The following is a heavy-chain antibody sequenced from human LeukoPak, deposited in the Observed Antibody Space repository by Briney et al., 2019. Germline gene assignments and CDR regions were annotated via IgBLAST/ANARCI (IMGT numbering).Heavy chain of an antibody. CDR2: ISAYNGNT. V-gene: IGHV1-18*01. CDR3: AREGIQLWLDLSY. CDR1: GYTFTSYG. Sequence: ASVKVSCKASGYTFTSYGISWVRRAPAQGLEWMGWISAYNGNTHYAQKLQDRVTMTTDTSTSTAYMELRSLRSDDTAVYYCAREGIQLWLDLSYWGQGTLVTVSS. D-gene: IGHD5-18*01. J-gene: IGHJ4*02.